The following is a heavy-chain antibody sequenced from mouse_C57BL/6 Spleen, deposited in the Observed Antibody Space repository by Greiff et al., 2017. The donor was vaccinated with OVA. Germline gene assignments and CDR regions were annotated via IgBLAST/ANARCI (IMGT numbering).Heavy chain of an antibody. CDR3: ATIYDYDWYFDV. D-gene: IGHD2-4*01. CDR1: GFTFSDYG. CDR2: ISSGSSTI. J-gene: IGHJ1*03. V-gene: IGHV5-17*01. Sequence: VQLKESGGGLVKPGGSLKLSCAASGFTFSDYGMHWVRQAPEKGLEWVAYISSGSSTIYYADTVKGRFTISRDNAKNTLFLQMTSLRSEDTAMYYCATIYDYDWYFDVWGTGTTVTVSS.